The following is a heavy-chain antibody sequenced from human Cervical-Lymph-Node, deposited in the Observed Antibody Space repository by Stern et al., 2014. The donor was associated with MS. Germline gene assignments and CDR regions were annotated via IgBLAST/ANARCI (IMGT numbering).Heavy chain of an antibody. Sequence: EVQLVESGAEVKKPGESLKISCKGSGYSFTSYWIGWVRQMPGKGLEWMGIIYPGDSDTRCSPSFQGQVTISADKSISTAYLQWSSLKASDTAMYYCARPSGPAGPYNWFDPWGQGTLVTVSS. CDR1: GYSFTSYW. CDR3: ARPSGPAGPYNWFDP. D-gene: IGHD2-2*01. CDR2: IYPGDSDT. V-gene: IGHV5-51*01. J-gene: IGHJ5*02.